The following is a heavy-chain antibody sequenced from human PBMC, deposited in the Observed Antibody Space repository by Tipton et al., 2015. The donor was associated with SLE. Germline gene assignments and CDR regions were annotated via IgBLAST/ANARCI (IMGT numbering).Heavy chain of an antibody. J-gene: IGHJ3*02. CDR2: IYYSGST. D-gene: IGHD5-24*01. V-gene: IGHV4-39*07. CDR1: GGSISSSSYY. Sequence: TLSLTCTVSGGSISSSSYYWGWIRQPPGKGLEWIGSIYYSGSTYYNPSLKSSVTISVDTSKNQFSLKLSSVTAADTAVYYCARHGGAFDIWGQGTMVTVPS. CDR3: ARHGGAFDI.